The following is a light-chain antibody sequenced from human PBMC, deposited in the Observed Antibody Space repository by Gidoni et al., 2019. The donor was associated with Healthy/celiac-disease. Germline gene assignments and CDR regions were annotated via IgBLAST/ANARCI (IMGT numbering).Light chain of an antibody. CDR2: DVS. J-gene: IGLJ3*02. Sequence: QSALTQPSSVSGSPGQAITISCTGTSSDVGGYKYVSWYQQHPGKAPKLMIYDVSNRLSGVSNRFSGSKSGNTASLTISGLQAEDEAEYYCSSYTSSTTPQVFGGGTKLTVL. CDR3: SSYTSSTTPQV. V-gene: IGLV2-14*03. CDR1: SSDVGGYKY.